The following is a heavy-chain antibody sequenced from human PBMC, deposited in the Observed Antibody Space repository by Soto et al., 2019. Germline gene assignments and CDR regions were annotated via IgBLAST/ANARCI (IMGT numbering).Heavy chain of an antibody. CDR3: ARDDGRLKGPLDI. D-gene: IGHD2-15*01. CDR2: ISDDGSDK. J-gene: IGHJ3*02. Sequence: QVQLVESGGGVVQPGRSLRLSCAASGFTFSNYGIHWVRQAPGKGLEWVAVISDDGSDKYYADSVKGRFTISRDNSKNTLDLQMSSLRPEDTSVYYCARDDGRLKGPLDIWGQGTTVTVSA. V-gene: IGHV3-30*03. CDR1: GFTFSNYG.